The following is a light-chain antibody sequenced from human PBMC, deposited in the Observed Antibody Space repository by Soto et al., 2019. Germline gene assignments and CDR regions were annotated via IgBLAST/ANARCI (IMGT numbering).Light chain of an antibody. J-gene: IGLJ2*01. V-gene: IGLV2-8*01. CDR1: SSDVGGYNY. CDR2: EVS. Sequence: QSALTQPPSASGSPGQSVTISCTGTSSDVGGYNYVSWYQQHPGKAPKLLIYEVSKRPSGVPDRFSGSKSGNTASLTVSGVQAEDEADYYCSSYAGQRVFGGGTKLTVL. CDR3: SSYAGQRV.